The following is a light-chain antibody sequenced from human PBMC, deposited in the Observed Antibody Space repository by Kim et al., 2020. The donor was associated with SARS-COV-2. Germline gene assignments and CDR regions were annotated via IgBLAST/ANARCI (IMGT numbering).Light chain of an antibody. CDR1: QSVSIN. Sequence: DIEMTQSPSALSASVGDRVTISCRASQSVSINLNWYQQKPGKAPRLLIYAASSLQSGVPSRFSGSGSGTGFTLTINSLQPEDFGSYYCQQTFSTQNSFGQGTKLEI. J-gene: IGKJ2*03. CDR2: AAS. CDR3: QQTFSTQNS. V-gene: IGKV1-39*01.